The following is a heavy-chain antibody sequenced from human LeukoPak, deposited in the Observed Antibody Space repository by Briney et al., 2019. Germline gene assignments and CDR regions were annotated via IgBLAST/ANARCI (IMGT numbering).Heavy chain of an antibody. D-gene: IGHD3-3*01. CDR1: GYSFTSYW. CDR3: ARHAAYYDFWSGYYTRKNYYYYSMDV. Sequence: GESLKISCKGSGYSFTSYWIGWVRQMPGKGLEWMGIIYPGDSDTRYSPSFQGQVTISADKSISTAYLQWSSLKASDTAMYYCARHAAYYDFWSGYYTRKNYYYYSMDVWGQGTTVTVSS. CDR2: IYPGDSDT. V-gene: IGHV5-51*01. J-gene: IGHJ6*02.